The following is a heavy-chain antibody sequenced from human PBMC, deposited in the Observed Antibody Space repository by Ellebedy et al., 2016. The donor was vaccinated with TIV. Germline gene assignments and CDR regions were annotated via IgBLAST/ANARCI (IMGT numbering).Heavy chain of an antibody. Sequence: ASVKVSCXASGYTFTSYYMHWVRQAPGQGLEWMGWINPNSGGTNYAQKFQGRVTMTRDTSISTAYMELSRLRSDDTAVYYCARDPATLYCSSTSCYREFDYWGQGTLVTVSS. CDR2: INPNSGGT. CDR1: GYTFTSYY. CDR3: ARDPATLYCSSTSCYREFDY. D-gene: IGHD2-2*01. V-gene: IGHV1-2*02. J-gene: IGHJ4*02.